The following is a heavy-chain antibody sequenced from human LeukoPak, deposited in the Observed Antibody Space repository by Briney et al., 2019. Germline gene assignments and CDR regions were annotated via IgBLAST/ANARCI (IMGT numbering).Heavy chain of an antibody. D-gene: IGHD6-19*01. CDR3: ARGRWLAYYYYYMDV. J-gene: IGHJ6*03. CDR2: TIPIFGTA. V-gene: IGHV1-69*05. CDR1: GGTFSSYA. Sequence: ASVKVSCKASGGTFSSYAISWVRQAPGQGLEWMGGTIPIFGTANYAQKFQGRVTITTDESTSTAYMELSSLRSEDTAVYYCARGRWLAYYYYYMDVWGKGTTVTVSS.